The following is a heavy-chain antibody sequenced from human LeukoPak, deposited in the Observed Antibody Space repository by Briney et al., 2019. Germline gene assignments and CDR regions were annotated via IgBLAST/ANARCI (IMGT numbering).Heavy chain of an antibody. Sequence: SETLSLTCGVSGASVSSIGYSWSWIRQPPGRGLEWIGFIYQSGSASYNPSLQSRVTISIDKSKNQFSLNLSSVTAADTAVYYCARGIVVVPDYYFDYWGQGTLVTVSS. D-gene: IGHD2-2*01. CDR2: IYQSGSA. J-gene: IGHJ4*02. CDR3: ARGIVVVPDYYFDY. V-gene: IGHV4-30-2*01. CDR1: GASVSSIGYS.